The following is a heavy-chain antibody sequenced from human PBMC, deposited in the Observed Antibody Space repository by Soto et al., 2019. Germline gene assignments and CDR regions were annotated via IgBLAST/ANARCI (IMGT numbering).Heavy chain of an antibody. D-gene: IGHD2-2*01. CDR3: ARDRADKEDIVLVPAATYNWFDP. CDR2: IWYDGSNK. CDR1: GFTFSSYG. Sequence: GGSLRLSCAASGFTFSSYGMHWVRQAPGKGLEWVAVIWYDGSNKYYADSVKGRFTISRDNSKNTLYLQMNSLRAEDTAVYYCARDRADKEDIVLVPAATYNWFDPWGQGTLVTVSS. J-gene: IGHJ5*02. V-gene: IGHV3-33*01.